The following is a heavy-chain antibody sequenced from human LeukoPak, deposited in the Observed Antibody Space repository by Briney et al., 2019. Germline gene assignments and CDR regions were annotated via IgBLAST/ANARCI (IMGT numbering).Heavy chain of an antibody. CDR1: GFTFSGYW. CDR2: VNSDGTGT. CDR3: IRTLIVPTSPYMDV. V-gene: IGHV3-74*01. Sequence: GGSLRLSCAASGFTFSGYWMHWVRQAPGKGLVWVSRVNSDGTGTTYTDSVEGRFTISRDNAKNTVYLQMNSLRAEDTANYCIRTLIVPTSPYMDVWGKGTTVTVSS. D-gene: IGHD5-12*01. J-gene: IGHJ6*03.